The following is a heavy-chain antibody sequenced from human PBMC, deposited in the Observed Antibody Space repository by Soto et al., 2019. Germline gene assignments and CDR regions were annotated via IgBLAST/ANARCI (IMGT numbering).Heavy chain of an antibody. CDR1: GFTFSSYA. CDR2: ISGSGGST. V-gene: IGHV3-23*01. Sequence: GGSLRLSCAASGFTFSSYAISWVRQAPGKGLEWVSAISGSGGSTYYSDSVRGRFTTPRDNSNNTLYLQMNSLTAEATAVYYCTSGITIFGVVITNWFDPWGQGTLVTVSS. D-gene: IGHD3-3*01. J-gene: IGHJ5*02. CDR3: TSGITIFGVVITNWFDP.